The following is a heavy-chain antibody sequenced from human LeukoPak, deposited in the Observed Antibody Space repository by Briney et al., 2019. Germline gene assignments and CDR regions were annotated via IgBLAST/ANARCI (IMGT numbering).Heavy chain of an antibody. CDR1: GFTFDDYA. CDR2: ISGDGGST. J-gene: IGHJ4*02. D-gene: IGHD6-13*01. Sequence: GGSLRLSCAASGFTFDDYAMHWVRQAPGKGLEWVSLISGDGGSTYYADSVKGRFTISRDNSKNSLYLQMNSLRTEDTALYYCAKPNQIAAAGTAYFDYWGQGTLVTVSS. CDR3: AKPNQIAAAGTAYFDY. V-gene: IGHV3-43*02.